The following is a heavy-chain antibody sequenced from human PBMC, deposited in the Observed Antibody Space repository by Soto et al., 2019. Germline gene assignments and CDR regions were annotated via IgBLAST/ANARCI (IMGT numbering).Heavy chain of an antibody. J-gene: IGHJ4*02. CDR3: ARGESQSWSPLVY. D-gene: IGHD3-10*01. V-gene: IGHV3-33*01. Sequence: QVQLVESGGGVVQPGRSLRLSCAASGFTFSSYGMHWVRKAPGKGLEWVAVIWYDGSNKYYADSVKGRFTISRDNSKNTLYLQMNSLRAEDTAVYYCARGESQSWSPLVYWGQGTLVTVSS. CDR2: IWYDGSNK. CDR1: GFTFSSYG.